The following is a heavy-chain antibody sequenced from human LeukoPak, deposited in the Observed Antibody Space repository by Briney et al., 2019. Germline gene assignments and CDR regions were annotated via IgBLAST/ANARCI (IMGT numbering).Heavy chain of an antibody. CDR2: ISAYNGNT. CDR3: ARDPIWFGVLGWFDP. V-gene: IGHV1-18*01. D-gene: IGHD3-10*01. J-gene: IGHJ5*02. Sequence: ASVKVSCKASGYTFTSYGISWVRQAPGQGLEWMGWISAYNGNTNYAQKLQGRVTMTTDTSTSTAYMELRSLRSDDTAVYYCARDPIWFGVLGWFDPWGQGTLVTVSS. CDR1: GYTFTSYG.